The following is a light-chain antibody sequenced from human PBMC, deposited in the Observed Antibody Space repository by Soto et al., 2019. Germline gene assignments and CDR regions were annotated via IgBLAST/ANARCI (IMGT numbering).Light chain of an antibody. Sequence: QSALTQPASVSGSPGQSITISCTGTSSDVGVYNYVSWYQQHPGKAPKLMIYDVSNRPSGVSNRFSGSKSGNTASLTISGLQAEDEADYYCSSYTSSSTREVLGTGTKLTVL. CDR1: SSDVGVYNY. CDR2: DVS. J-gene: IGLJ1*01. V-gene: IGLV2-14*01. CDR3: SSYTSSSTREV.